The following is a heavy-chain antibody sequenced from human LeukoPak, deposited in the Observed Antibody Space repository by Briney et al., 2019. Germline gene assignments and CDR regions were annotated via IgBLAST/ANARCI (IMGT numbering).Heavy chain of an antibody. CDR1: GFSFSTYW. J-gene: IGHJ4*02. CDR3: ASDPFTRGHY. CDR2: INQDGSAK. D-gene: IGHD2-2*01. V-gene: IGHV3-7*01. Sequence: GGSLRLSCAASGFSFSTYWMSWVRQAPGKGLEWVANINQDGSAKYYVASVKGRFTISRDNTDNSLDLQMNSLRAEDTGVYYCASDPFTRGHYWGQGTLVTVSS.